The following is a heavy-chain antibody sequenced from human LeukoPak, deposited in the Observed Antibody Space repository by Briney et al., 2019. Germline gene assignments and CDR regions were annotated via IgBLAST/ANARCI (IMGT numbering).Heavy chain of an antibody. V-gene: IGHV3-9*01. Sequence: PGGSLRLSCAASGFTFDDYAMHWVRQAPGKGLEWVSGISWNSGSIGYADSVKGRSAISRDNAKNSLYLQMNSLRAEDTALYYCAKDIAAAGLSYFDYWGQGTLVTVSS. CDR3: AKDIAAAGLSYFDY. D-gene: IGHD6-13*01. CDR2: ISWNSGSI. CDR1: GFTFDDYA. J-gene: IGHJ4*02.